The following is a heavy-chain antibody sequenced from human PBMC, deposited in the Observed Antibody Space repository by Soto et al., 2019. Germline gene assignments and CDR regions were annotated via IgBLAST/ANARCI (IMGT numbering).Heavy chain of an antibody. D-gene: IGHD6-13*01. CDR1: GFTFSSYG. V-gene: IGHV3-30*18. Sequence: GGSLRLSCAASGFTFSSYGMHWVRQAPGKGLEWVAVISYDGSNKYYADSVKGRFTISRDNSKNTLYLQMNSLRAEDTAVYYCAKDPLHIAAAGTRPEPSYYYYGMDVWGQGTTVTVSS. CDR2: ISYDGSNK. J-gene: IGHJ6*02. CDR3: AKDPLHIAAAGTRPEPSYYYYGMDV.